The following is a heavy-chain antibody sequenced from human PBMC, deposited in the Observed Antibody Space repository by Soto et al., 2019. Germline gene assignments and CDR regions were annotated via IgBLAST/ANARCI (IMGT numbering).Heavy chain of an antibody. CDR2: IYHTGAT. J-gene: IGHJ5*01. CDR1: GGSISTSNW. CDR3: AKDVPRPRDIELVQEAQNWFDP. D-gene: IGHD2-15*01. Sequence: QVHLQESGPGLVKPSGTLSLTCNVSGGSISTSNWWSWVRQPPGKGLEWLGEIYHTGATSYNPSLRSRTTMAVDTSKNQFSLTLTSVTATDTAVYFCAKDVPRPRDIELVQEAQNWFDPWGQGIQVTVSS. V-gene: IGHV4-4*02.